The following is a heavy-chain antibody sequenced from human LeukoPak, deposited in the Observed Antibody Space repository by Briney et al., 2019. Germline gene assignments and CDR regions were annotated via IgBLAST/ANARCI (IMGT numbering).Heavy chain of an antibody. V-gene: IGHV4-59*01. CDR2: IYYSGST. Sequence: SETLSLTCTVSGGSISSYYWSWIRQPPGKGLEWIGYIYYSGSTNYNPSLKSRVTISVDTSKNQFSLKLSSVTAADTAVYYCAREYGSGSGWGFDYWGQGTLVTVSS. D-gene: IGHD3-10*01. CDR1: GGSISSYY. CDR3: AREYGSGSGWGFDY. J-gene: IGHJ4*02.